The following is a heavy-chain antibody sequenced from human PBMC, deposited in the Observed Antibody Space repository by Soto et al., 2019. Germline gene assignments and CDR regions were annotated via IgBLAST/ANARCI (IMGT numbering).Heavy chain of an antibody. CDR2: ISAYNGNT. D-gene: IGHD5-12*01. Sequence: QVQLVQSGAEVKKPGASVKVSCKASGYTFTSYGISWVRQAPGQGLEWMGWISAYNGNTNYAQKLQGRVTMTTDTSTSTDYMELRSLRYDDTAVYYCAREGHRVATTRGYFDYWGQGTLVTVSS. J-gene: IGHJ4*02. CDR1: GYTFTSYG. V-gene: IGHV1-18*01. CDR3: AREGHRVATTRGYFDY.